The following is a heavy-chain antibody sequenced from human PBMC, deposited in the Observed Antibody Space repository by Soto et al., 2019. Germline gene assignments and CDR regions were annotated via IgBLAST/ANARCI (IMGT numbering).Heavy chain of an antibody. V-gene: IGHV1-18*01. CDR3: ARVPVVTPVFAAFDI. Sequence: EASVKVSCKASGYTFTSYGISWVRQAPGQGLEWMGWISAYNGNTNYAQKFQGRVTMTTDTSTSTAYMELRSLRSDDTAVYYCARVPVVTPVFAAFDIWGQGTMVTVSS. CDR1: GYTFTSYG. CDR2: ISAYNGNT. D-gene: IGHD2-21*02. J-gene: IGHJ3*02.